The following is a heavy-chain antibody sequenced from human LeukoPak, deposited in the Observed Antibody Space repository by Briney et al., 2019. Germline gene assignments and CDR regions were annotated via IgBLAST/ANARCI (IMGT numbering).Heavy chain of an antibody. CDR2: INHSGST. CDR1: GGSFSGYD. V-gene: IGHV4-34*01. J-gene: IGHJ6*02. CDR3: ARGGSSGFPYYYYYGMDV. D-gene: IGHD6-19*01. Sequence: PSETLSLTCAVYGGSFSGYDWSWIRQPPGKGLEWIGEINHSGSTNYNPSLKSRVTISVDTSKNQFSLKLSSVTAADTAVYYCARGGSSGFPYYYYYGMDVWGQGTTVTVSS.